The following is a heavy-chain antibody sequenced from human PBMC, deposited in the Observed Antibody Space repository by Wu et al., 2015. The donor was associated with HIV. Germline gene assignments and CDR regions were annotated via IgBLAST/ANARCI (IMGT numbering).Heavy chain of an antibody. J-gene: IGHJ6*02. D-gene: IGHD3-9*01. Sequence: QVQLVQSGAEVKKPGSSVKVSCKASGGTFSSYAISWVRQAPGQGLEWMGGIIPIFGTANYAQKFQGRVTITTDESTSTAYMELSSLRSEDTAVYYCAREGQPPYYDILTGYSLRDYYYGMDVWGQGP. V-gene: IGHV1-69*05. CDR1: GGTFSSYA. CDR3: AREGQPPYYDILTGYSLRDYYYGMDV. CDR2: IIPIFGTA.